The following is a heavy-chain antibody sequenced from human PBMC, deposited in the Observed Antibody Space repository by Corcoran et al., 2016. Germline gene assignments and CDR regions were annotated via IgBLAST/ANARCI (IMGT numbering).Heavy chain of an antibody. CDR2: INHSGST. V-gene: IGHV4-34*01. CDR1: GGSFSGYY. J-gene: IGHJ4*02. Sequence: QGQLQQWGAGLLKPSETLSLTCAVDGGSFSGYYWSWVRQPPGTGLEWIGEINHSGSTHYNPSLKSRVTISVDTSKNQFSLKLSSVTAADTAVYYSARGEVRPMYYFDYWGQGTLVTVSS. D-gene: IGHD3-10*02. CDR3: ARGEVRPMYYFDY.